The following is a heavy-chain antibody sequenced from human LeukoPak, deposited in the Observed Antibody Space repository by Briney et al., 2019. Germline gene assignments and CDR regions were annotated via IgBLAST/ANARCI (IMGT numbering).Heavy chain of an antibody. CDR1: GFTFSSYA. D-gene: IGHD3-22*01. J-gene: IGHJ3*02. Sequence: PGGSLRPSSAASGFTFSSYAISWVRQSPGKGLEWVSAISGGSTSTYYADSVKGRFTISRDNSKNTLYLQMSRLRVEDTAVYYCARNDRGAFDIWGPRIMVTVSS. V-gene: IGHV3-23*01. CDR3: ARNDRGAFDI. CDR2: ISGGSTST.